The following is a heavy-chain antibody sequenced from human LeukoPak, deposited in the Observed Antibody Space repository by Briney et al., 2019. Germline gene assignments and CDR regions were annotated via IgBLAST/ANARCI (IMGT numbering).Heavy chain of an antibody. V-gene: IGHV3-7*04. CDR2: IKQDGSEK. Sequence: GGSLRLSCAASGFTFSNYWMSWVRQAPGKGLEWVANIKQDGSEKYYVDSVKGRFTISRDNAKNSLYLQMNSLRAEDTTVYYCARDLSRQGAGLDFWGQGTRVTVS. J-gene: IGHJ6*02. CDR1: GFTFSNYW. CDR3: ARDLSRQGAGLDF.